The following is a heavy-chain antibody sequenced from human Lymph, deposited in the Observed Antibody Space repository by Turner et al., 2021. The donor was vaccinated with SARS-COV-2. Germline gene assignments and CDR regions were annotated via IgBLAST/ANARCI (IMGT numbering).Heavy chain of an antibody. CDR3: AKGVRGAMIVVVIPYFDY. Sequence: EVQLLESGGGLVQPGGSLRLSCAASGFSFSSYAMSWVRQAPGKGLEWVSANSGSGGDTYYADSVKGRFTISRDKSKNTLYLQMNSLRAEDTAVYYCAKGVRGAMIVVVIPYFDYWGQGTLVTVSS. CDR2: NSGSGGDT. CDR1: GFSFSSYA. J-gene: IGHJ4*02. V-gene: IGHV3-23*01. D-gene: IGHD3-22*01.